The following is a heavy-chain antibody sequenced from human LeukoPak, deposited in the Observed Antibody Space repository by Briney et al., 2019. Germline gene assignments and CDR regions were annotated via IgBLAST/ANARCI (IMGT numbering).Heavy chain of an antibody. CDR1: GGSISSGGYY. V-gene: IGHV4-31*03. J-gene: IGHJ5*02. CDR3: ARVKHARGWFDP. D-gene: IGHD2-2*01. Sequence: PSQTLSLTCTVSGGSISSGGYYWSWIRQHPGKGLEWIGYIYYGGSTYYNPSLKSRVTISVDTSKNQFSLKLSSVTAADTAVYYCARVKHARGWFDPWGQGTLVTVSS. CDR2: IYYGGST.